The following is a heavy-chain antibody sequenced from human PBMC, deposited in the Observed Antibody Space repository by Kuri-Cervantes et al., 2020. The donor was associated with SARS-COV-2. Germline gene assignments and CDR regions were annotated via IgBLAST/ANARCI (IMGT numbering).Heavy chain of an antibody. D-gene: IGHD3-3*01. CDR2: IKQDGSEK. Sequence: GGSLRLSCTASGFTFGDYAMSWVRQAPGKGLEWVANIKQDGSEKYYVDSVKGRFTISRDNAKNSLYLQMNSLRAEDTAVYYCARANYDFWSGYYPADYWGQGTLVTVSS. V-gene: IGHV3-7*01. CDR3: ARANYDFWSGYYPADY. J-gene: IGHJ4*02. CDR1: GFTFGDYA.